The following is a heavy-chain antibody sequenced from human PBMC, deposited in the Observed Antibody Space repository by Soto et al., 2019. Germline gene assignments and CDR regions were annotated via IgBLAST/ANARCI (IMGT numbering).Heavy chain of an antibody. CDR2: TYYRSKWYN. D-gene: IGHD3-22*01. CDR3: ARAPWLTGEFGIQEYWYFDL. V-gene: IGHV6-1*01. CDR1: GDSVSSNSAA. Sequence: SQTLSLTCAISGDSVSSNSAAWNWIRQSPSRGLEWLGRTYYRSKWYNDYAESVKSRITINPDTSKNQFSLQLNSVTPEDTAVYNCARAPWLTGEFGIQEYWYFDLWGRGTLVTVSS. J-gene: IGHJ2*01.